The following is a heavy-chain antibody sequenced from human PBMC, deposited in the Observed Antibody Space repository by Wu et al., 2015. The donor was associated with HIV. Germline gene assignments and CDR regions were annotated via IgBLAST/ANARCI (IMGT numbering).Heavy chain of an antibody. Sequence: QVQLQQWGARLLKPSETLSLICAVYGGSFSDYYWNWIRQPPGKGLEWIGEINHSGDTNCSPSLKSRVSISVDTSKNQFSLNLTSVTAADTAVYYCARGPRLRYSRLDCFDPWGRGTLVTVSS. J-gene: IGHJ5*02. V-gene: IGHV4-34*01. CDR3: ARGPRLRYSRLDCFDP. CDR1: GGSFSDYY. CDR2: INHSGDT. D-gene: IGHD6-13*01.